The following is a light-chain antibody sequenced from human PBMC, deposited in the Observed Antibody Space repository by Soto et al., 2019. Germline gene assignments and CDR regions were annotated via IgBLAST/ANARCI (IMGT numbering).Light chain of an antibody. V-gene: IGLV1-47*01. CDR2: RNN. CDR1: SSNIGSKY. J-gene: IGLJ2*01. Sequence: QSVLTPPPSASGTPGQGVTISCSGSSSNIGSKYVYWYQQLPGTAPKLLMYRNNQRPSGVPDRFSGSKSGTSASLAISGLRSEDEADYYCAAWDAGVSGPAFGGGTKVTVL. CDR3: AAWDAGVSGPA.